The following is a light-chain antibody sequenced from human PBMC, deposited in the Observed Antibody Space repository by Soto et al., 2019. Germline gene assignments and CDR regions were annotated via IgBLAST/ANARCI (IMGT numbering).Light chain of an antibody. CDR1: QSISSY. CDR2: AAS. V-gene: IGKV1-39*01. CDR3: QQSYSTPIT. Sequence: DIHMTQSPSSLSASIGDRVTITFRASQSISSYLNWYQQKPGKAPKLLIYAASSLQSGVPSRFSGSGSGTDFTLTISSLQPEDFATYYCQQSYSTPITFGQGTRLEIK. J-gene: IGKJ5*01.